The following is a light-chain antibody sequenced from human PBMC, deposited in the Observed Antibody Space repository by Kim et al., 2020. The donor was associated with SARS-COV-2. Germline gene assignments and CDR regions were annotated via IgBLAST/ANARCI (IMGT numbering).Light chain of an antibody. J-gene: IGKJ2*01. V-gene: IGKV2-28*01. CDR1: QSLLHSNGYNY. CDR2: LGS. CDR3: MQALHTPYT. Sequence: DIVMTPSPLSLPVTPGEPASISCRSSQSLLHSNGYNYLDWYLQKPGQSPQLLIYLGSNRAGVSDRFSGSGSGTDFTLTISRVEAEDVGVYYCMQALHTPYTFGQGTKLEI.